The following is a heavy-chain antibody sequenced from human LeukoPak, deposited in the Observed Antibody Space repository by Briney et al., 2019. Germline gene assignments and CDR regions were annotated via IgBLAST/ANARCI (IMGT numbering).Heavy chain of an antibody. CDR1: GFTFSSYE. CDR3: ARGSVQLEGQDYCYYGMDV. J-gene: IGHJ6*02. Sequence: GGSLRLSCAASGFTFSSYEMNWVRQAPGKGLEWVSYISSSGSPIYYADSVKGRFTISRDNAKNSLYLQMNSLRAEDTAVYYCARGSVQLEGQDYCYYGMDVWGQGTTVTVSS. V-gene: IGHV3-48*03. D-gene: IGHD1-1*01. CDR2: ISSSGSPI.